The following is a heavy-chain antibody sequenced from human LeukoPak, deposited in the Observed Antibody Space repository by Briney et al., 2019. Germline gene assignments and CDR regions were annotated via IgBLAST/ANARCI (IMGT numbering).Heavy chain of an antibody. J-gene: IGHJ4*02. CDR3: TKYPDNSGYSDY. V-gene: IGHV3-48*03. CDR2: INSIAFTI. CDR1: GFTFRNYE. Sequence: GGSLRLSCEASGFTFRNYEMNWVRQAPGKGLEWVAYINSIAFTIHYAESVKGRFTISRDNAKSSLYLRMNSLRVEDTAVYYCTKYPDNSGYSDYWGQGTLLTVSS. D-gene: IGHD3-22*01.